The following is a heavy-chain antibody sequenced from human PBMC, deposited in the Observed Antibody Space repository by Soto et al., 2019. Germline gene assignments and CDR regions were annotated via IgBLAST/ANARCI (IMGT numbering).Heavy chain of an antibody. V-gene: IGHV3-30*18. CDR2: ISDDGDKR. D-gene: IGHD1-26*01. CDR3: AKARVRIVGANSFDY. Sequence: GGSLRLSCVGSGFTFSNYGMHWVRQPPGKGLEWVALISDDGDKRYYADSVRGRLIISRDNSKDTLYLQMNSLGPDDTAVYFCAKARVRIVGANSFDYWGQGPPLTVSS. J-gene: IGHJ4*02. CDR1: GFTFSNYG.